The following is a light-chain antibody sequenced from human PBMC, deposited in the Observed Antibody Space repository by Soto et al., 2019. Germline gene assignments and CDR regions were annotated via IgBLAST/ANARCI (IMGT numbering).Light chain of an antibody. Sequence: QSVLTQPPSASGSPGQSVTISCTGTSSGVIDFNSVSWYQLHPGKAPRLIIYEVSKRPSGVPDRFSGSTSVNSASLTISGLQADDEADYYCCLYIGATTYVFGTGTKLTVL. CDR1: SSGVIDFNS. CDR2: EVS. V-gene: IGLV2-8*01. J-gene: IGLJ1*01. CDR3: CLYIGATTYV.